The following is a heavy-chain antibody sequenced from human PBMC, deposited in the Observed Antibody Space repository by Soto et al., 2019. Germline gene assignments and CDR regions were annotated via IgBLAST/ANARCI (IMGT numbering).Heavy chain of an antibody. CDR3: ARDYMAVVD. Sequence: QVQLQESGPGLVKLSQTLSLTCTVSGSSISSVSYYLSCIRQHPAKGLEWIGYIYHSVSTYYNPSLNSRATISLDTAKNQFSLKLSSVTAADTAVYYCARDYMAVVDWGNGNLVTVSS. V-gene: IGHV4-31*03. CDR2: IYHSVST. D-gene: IGHD2-15*01. CDR1: GSSISSVSYY. J-gene: IGHJ4*01.